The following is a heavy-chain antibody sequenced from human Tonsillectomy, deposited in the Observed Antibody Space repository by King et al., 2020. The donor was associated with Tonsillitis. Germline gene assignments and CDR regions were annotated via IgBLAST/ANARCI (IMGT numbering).Heavy chain of an antibody. Sequence: VQLVESGGGVVHPGKSLRLSCAASGFTLSTYGMHWVRQAPGKGLEWLAVISYDGSNKYYGDSVMGRFTISRDNSNNTLYLQMDSLRAEDTAVYYCASDASLGSRPWLVLSGNCRDVWGQGPTVTVSS. J-gene: IGHJ6*02. CDR2: ISYDGSNK. V-gene: IGHV3-33*05. CDR3: ASDASLGSRPWLVLSGNCRDV. CDR1: GFTLSTYG. D-gene: IGHD6-19*01.